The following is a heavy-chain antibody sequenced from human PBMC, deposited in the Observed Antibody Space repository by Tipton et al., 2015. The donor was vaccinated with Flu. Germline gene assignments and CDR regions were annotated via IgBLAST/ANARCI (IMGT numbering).Heavy chain of an antibody. J-gene: IGHJ4*02. D-gene: IGHD3-10*01. V-gene: IGHV4-38-2*02. CDR3: ARGLYGSGSYQWRYFDS. CDR1: GDSMGSRYY. Sequence: TLSLTCSVSGDSMGSRYYWGWIRQAPGKGLEWIANIHRAGNTYYNPSLKSRVTLSVDTSNNQFSLKLSSVTAADTAVYYCARGLYGSGSYQWRYFDSWGQGTLVTVSS. CDR2: IHRAGNT.